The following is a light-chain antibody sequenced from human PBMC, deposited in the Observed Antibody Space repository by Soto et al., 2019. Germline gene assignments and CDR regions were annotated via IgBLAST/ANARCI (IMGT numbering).Light chain of an antibody. J-gene: IGKJ4*01. CDR1: QSVSNN. V-gene: IGKV3D-15*01. Sequence: EIVLTQSPATLSLFPGERATLSCRASQSVSNNYLAWYQQKPGQPPSLLIYDASTRATGTPARFSGSGSGTEFTLAVSSLQSEDYALYFCQQYILWPLTFGGGTKVDIK. CDR3: QQYILWPLT. CDR2: DAS.